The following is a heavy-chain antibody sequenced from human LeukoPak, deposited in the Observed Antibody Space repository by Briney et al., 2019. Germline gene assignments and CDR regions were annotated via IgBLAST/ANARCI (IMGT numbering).Heavy chain of an antibody. CDR1: GFSFSSYS. V-gene: IGHV3-21*01. D-gene: IGHD5-18*01. CDR3: ARRASTERGHSYGLDY. CDR2: ISFSGTYI. Sequence: GGSLRLSCAASGFSFSSYSVNWVRQAPGKGLEWVSSISFSGTYIYYADSLKGRITISRDNARRSLFLQMNSLRAEDTAVYYCARRASTERGHSYGLDYWGQGTLVTVSS. J-gene: IGHJ4*02.